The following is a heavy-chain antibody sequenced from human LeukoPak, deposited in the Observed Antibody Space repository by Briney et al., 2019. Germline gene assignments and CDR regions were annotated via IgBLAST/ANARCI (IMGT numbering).Heavy chain of an antibody. CDR3: AKDLWWFGEFPNAFEN. Sequence: GGSLRLSCAASGFTFSSYWMSWVRQAPGKGLEWVANIKQDGSEKYYVDSVKGRFTISRDNAKNSLYLQMNSLRAEDTAIYYSAKDLWWFGEFPNAFENWGQGTMVTGSS. D-gene: IGHD3-10*01. V-gene: IGHV3-7*03. CDR2: IKQDGSEK. J-gene: IGHJ3*02. CDR1: GFTFSSYW.